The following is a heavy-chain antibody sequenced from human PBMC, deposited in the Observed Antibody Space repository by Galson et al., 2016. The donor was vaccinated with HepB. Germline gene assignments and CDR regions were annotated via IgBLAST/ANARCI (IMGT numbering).Heavy chain of an antibody. D-gene: IGHD3-16*01. J-gene: IGHJ3*02. CDR3: ASARDLAYGFDI. Sequence: EPLSLTCTVSGGSISSSRYYWSWIRQPPGKGLEWFGTIYYSGSTYYNPSLKSRLTISVDTSKNQFSLRLSSVTAADTAVYYCASARDLAYGFDIWGPGTLVTVSS. CDR2: IYYSGST. CDR1: GGSISSSRYY. V-gene: IGHV4-39*01.